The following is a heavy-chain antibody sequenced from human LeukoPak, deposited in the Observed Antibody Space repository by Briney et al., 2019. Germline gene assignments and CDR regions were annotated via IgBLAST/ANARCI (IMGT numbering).Heavy chain of an antibody. CDR3: ARYSGSYHGNYFDS. J-gene: IGHJ4*02. CDR1: GFTFSSYG. Sequence: GGSLRLSCAASGFTFSSYGMHWVRQAPGKGLEWVSYISSSSSTIYYADSVKGRFTISRDNAKNSLYLQINSLRAEGTAVYFCARYSGSYHGNYFDSWGQGTLVTVSS. V-gene: IGHV3-48*04. CDR2: ISSSSSTI. D-gene: IGHD1-26*01.